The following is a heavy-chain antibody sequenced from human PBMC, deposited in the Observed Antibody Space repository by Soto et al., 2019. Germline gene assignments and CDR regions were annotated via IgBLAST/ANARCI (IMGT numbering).Heavy chain of an antibody. CDR1: GITISNYP. V-gene: IGHV3-23*01. J-gene: IGHJ1*01. D-gene: IGHD3-22*01. Sequence: DVQLLESGGGLVQPGGSLRLSCAASGITISNYPMSWVRQAPGKGLAWVSGISGSGDRTYYADSAKGRFTISKDISKNSLSLQLDNLGVEDTAVYFCVKDDGGYPSTAPHWGQGTLVTVSS. CDR2: ISGSGDRT. CDR3: VKDDGGYPSTAPH.